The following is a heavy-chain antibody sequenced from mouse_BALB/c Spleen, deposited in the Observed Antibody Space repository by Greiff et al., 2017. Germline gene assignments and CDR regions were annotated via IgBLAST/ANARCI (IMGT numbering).Heavy chain of an antibody. CDR1: GFTFSDYY. CDR3: ASSRDAMDY. D-gene: IGHD3-3*01. Sequence: EVQLVESGGGLVKPGGSLKLSCAASGFTFSDYYMYWVRQTPEKRLEWVATISDGGSYTYYPDSVKGRFTISRDNAKNNLYLQMSSLKSEDTAMYYCASSRDAMDYWGQGTSVTVSS. J-gene: IGHJ4*01. CDR2: ISDGGSYT. V-gene: IGHV5-4*02.